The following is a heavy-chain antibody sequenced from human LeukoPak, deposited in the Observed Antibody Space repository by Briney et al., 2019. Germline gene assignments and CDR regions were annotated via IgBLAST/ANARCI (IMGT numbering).Heavy chain of an antibody. CDR3: ARHIVDAYDFWSGYYTPPYYFDY. CDR1: GGSISSSSYY. V-gene: IGHV4-39*01. D-gene: IGHD3-3*01. CDR2: IYYSGST. J-gene: IGHJ4*02. Sequence: SETLSLSCTVSGGSISSSSYYWGRIRQPPGKGLEWIGSIYYSGSTYYNPSLKSRVTISVDTSKNQFSLKLSSVTAADTAVYYCARHIVDAYDFWSGYYTPPYYFDYWGQGTLVTVSS.